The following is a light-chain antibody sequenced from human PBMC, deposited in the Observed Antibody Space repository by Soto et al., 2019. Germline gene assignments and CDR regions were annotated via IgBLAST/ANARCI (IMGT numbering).Light chain of an antibody. J-gene: IGKJ4*01. Sequence: DIHMTQTPSSLSASVGYRVTITCRASQSIRSYFTWYQQKQGKAPKPLIYAASSLQRGVPSSFRGRRYETDFNLTISCLQSEDFATYYCHQYYSYHLTFGGGTKVDIK. CDR1: QSIRSY. V-gene: IGKV1-39*01. CDR2: AAS. CDR3: HQYYSYHLT.